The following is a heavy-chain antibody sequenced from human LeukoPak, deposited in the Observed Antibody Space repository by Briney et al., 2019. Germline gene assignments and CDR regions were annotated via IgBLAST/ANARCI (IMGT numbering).Heavy chain of an antibody. V-gene: IGHV4-34*01. CDR1: GGFFSGYY. CDR3: ARVFGSSWFIDY. D-gene: IGHD6-13*01. J-gene: IGHJ4*02. CDR2: INHSGST. Sequence: SETLSLICAVYGGFFSGYYCSWIRQPPGKGREWIGEINHSGSTNYNPSLYSRVTISVDTSKDQFSLKLSSVTAADTAVYYCARVFGSSWFIDYWGQGTLVTVSS.